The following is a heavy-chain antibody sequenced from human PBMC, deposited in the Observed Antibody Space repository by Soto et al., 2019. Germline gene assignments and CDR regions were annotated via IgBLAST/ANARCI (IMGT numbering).Heavy chain of an antibody. CDR1: GFTFSSYA. V-gene: IGHV3-64D*06. J-gene: IGHJ6*02. CDR2: ISSNGGST. Sequence: PGGSLRLSCSASGFTFSSYAIHWVRQAPGKGLEYVSAISSNGGSTYYADSVKGRFTISRDNSKNTLYLQMSSLRAEDTAVYYCVKGSPSGYYYYGMDVWGQGTTVXVSS. CDR3: VKGSPSGYYYYGMDV. D-gene: IGHD3-10*01.